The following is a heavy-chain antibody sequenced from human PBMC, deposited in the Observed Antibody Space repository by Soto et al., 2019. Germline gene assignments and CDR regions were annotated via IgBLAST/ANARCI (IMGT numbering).Heavy chain of an antibody. V-gene: IGHV4-59*08. Sequence: SETLSLTCTVSGGSISSYYWSWIRQPPGKGLEWIGYIYYSGSTNYNPSLKSRVTISVDTSKNQFSLKLSSVTAADTAVYYCARRHGDAFDIWGQGTMVTVSS. CDR3: ARRHGDAFDI. CDR2: IYYSGST. CDR1: GGSISSYY. J-gene: IGHJ3*02.